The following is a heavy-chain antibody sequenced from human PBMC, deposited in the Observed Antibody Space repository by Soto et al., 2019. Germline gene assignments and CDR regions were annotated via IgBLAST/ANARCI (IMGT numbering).Heavy chain of an antibody. Sequence: SETLSLTCAVYGGSFSGYYCSWIRQPPGKGLEXXGXXNXXXXXNXXPSLKSRVTISVDTSKNQFSLKLSSVTAADTAVYYCARVAVVAPIDYWGQGTLVTVSS. V-gene: IGHV4-34*01. J-gene: IGHJ4*02. CDR1: GGSFSGYY. D-gene: IGHD2-21*01. CDR2: XNXXXXX. CDR3: ARVAVVAPIDY.